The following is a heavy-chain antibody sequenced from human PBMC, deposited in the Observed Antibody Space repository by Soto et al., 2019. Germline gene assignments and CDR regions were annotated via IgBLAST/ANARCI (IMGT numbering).Heavy chain of an antibody. CDR1: GGSISIYY. Sequence: QVQLQESGPGLVKPSETLSLTCTVSGGSISIYYWNWIRQPPGKGLEWIGYVHYSGTTSYNPSLMSRASISLDTSKNQFSLRLTSVTAADTAVYYCARRWSGTDYWGQGTLVTVSS. CDR2: VHYSGTT. D-gene: IGHD3-10*01. J-gene: IGHJ4*02. V-gene: IGHV4-59*01. CDR3: ARRWSGTDY.